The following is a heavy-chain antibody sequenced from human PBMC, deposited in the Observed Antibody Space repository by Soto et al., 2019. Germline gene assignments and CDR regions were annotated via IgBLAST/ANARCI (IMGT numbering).Heavy chain of an antibody. V-gene: IGHV1-3*01. CDR3: ARDAILLWFGELPESYYYYMDV. CDR1: GYTFTNYA. D-gene: IGHD3-10*01. Sequence: VKVSCKASGYTFTNYAVHWVRQAPGQRLEWMGWINAGNGNTRYYADSVKGRFTISRDNAKNSLYLQMNSLRAEDTAVYYCARDAILLWFGELPESYYYYMDVWGKGTTVTVSS. J-gene: IGHJ6*03. CDR2: INAGNGNT.